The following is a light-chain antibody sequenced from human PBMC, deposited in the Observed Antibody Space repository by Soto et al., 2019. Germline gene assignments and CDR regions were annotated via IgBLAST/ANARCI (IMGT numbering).Light chain of an antibody. CDR2: EVS. V-gene: IGLV2-8*01. CDR3: FSYAGSTVL. CDR1: SSDIGAYNY. Sequence: QSVLTQPPSASGSPGQSVTISCTGTSSDIGAYNYVSWCQQHPGKAPKLMTLEVSKRPSGVPDRFSGSKSGNTASLTVSGLQAEDEADYYCFSYAGSTVLFGGGTKLTVL. J-gene: IGLJ2*01.